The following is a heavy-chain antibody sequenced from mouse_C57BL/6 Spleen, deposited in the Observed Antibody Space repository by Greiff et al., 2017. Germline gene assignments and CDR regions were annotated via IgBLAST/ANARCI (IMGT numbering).Heavy chain of an antibody. Sequence: DVHLVESGEGLVKPGGSLKLSCAASGFTFSSYAMSWVRQTPEKRLEWVAYISSGGDYIYYADTVKGRFTISRDNARNTLYLQMSSLKSEDTAMYYCTRDGGTYAMDYWGQGTSVTVSS. CDR1: GFTFSSYA. CDR2: ISSGGDYI. V-gene: IGHV5-9-1*02. J-gene: IGHJ4*01. D-gene: IGHD2-3*01. CDR3: TRDGGTYAMDY.